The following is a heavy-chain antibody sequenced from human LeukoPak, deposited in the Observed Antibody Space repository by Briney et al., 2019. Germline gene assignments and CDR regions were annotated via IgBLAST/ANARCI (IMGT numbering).Heavy chain of an antibody. CDR1: GHTFTSYW. CDR2: INPDGGST. CDR3: ARAPRNSSTMLDY. V-gene: IGHV1-46*01. D-gene: IGHD6-13*01. Sequence: GASVKVSCKASGHTFTSYWIQWVRQAPGQGLEWMGLINPDGGSTAYAHRFQGRVTMTRDTSTSTVYMDLSSLRSEDTAVYYCARAPRNSSTMLDYWGQGTLVTVSS. J-gene: IGHJ4*02.